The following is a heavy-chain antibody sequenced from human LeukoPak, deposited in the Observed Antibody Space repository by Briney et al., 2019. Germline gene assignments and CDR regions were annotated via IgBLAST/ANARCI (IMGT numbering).Heavy chain of an antibody. Sequence: ASVKVSCKASGYTFTSYYMHWVRQAPGQGLEWMGIINPSGGSTRYAQKLQGRVTITRDTSTSPVYMELSSLRSEDTAVYYCARDLRYSYGYYYGMDVWGQGTTVTVSS. J-gene: IGHJ6*02. CDR1: GYTFTSYY. CDR2: INPSGGST. D-gene: IGHD5-18*01. CDR3: ARDLRYSYGYYYGMDV. V-gene: IGHV1-46*01.